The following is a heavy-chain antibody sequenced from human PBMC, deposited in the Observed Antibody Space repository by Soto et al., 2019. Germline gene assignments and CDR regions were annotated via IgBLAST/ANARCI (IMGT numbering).Heavy chain of an antibody. CDR3: AREYVSGSRFDY. J-gene: IGHJ4*02. Sequence: QVQRVQSGAEVKKPGSSVKVSCKASGYTFTSYGISWVRQAPGQGLEWMGWISAYNGNTNYAQKLQCRVTMTTDTSTSPAYMELRSLSSDDTAVYYCAREYVSGSRFDYWGQGTLVTVSS. CDR1: GYTFTSYG. V-gene: IGHV1-18*01. CDR2: ISAYNGNT. D-gene: IGHD3-10*01.